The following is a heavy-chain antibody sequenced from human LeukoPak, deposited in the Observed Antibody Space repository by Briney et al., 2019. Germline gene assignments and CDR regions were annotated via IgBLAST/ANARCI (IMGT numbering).Heavy chain of an antibody. CDR3: ARDSTYYYASGSSGPHYFDF. CDR1: GFTFSSYA. CDR2: ISYHGDIT. D-gene: IGHD3-10*01. V-gene: IGHV3-30*01. J-gene: IGHJ4*02. Sequence: GGSLRLSCAASGFTFSSYAMHWVRQAPGKGLEWVALISYHGDITYYADSVKGRFTLSRDNSKTTLFLQLNSLRAEDTAVYYCARDSTYYYASGSSGPHYFDFWGQGTLVTVSS.